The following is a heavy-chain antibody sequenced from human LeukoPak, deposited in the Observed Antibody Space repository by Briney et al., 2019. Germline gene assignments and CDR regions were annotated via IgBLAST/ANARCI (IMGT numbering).Heavy chain of an antibody. V-gene: IGHV3-30*02. J-gene: IGHJ6*03. CDR1: GFTFSTYA. CDR2: IRYDGSNK. D-gene: IGHD6-19*01. Sequence: GGSLRLSCAASGFTFSTYAMHWVHQAPGKGLEWVAFIRYDGSNKYYADSVKGRFTISRDNSKNTLYLQMNSLRAEDTAVYYCAKEYSSGWYYYYYMDVWGKGTTVTISS. CDR3: AKEYSSGWYYYYYMDV.